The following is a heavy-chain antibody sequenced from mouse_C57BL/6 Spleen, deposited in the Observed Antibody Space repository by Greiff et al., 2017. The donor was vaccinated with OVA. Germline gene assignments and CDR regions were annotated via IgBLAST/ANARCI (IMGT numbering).Heavy chain of an antibody. CDR2: IWWDDDK. D-gene: IGHD1-1*01. CDR3: ARIPHYYGSSYGWYFDV. V-gene: IGHV8-8*01. Sequence: ESGPGILQPSQTLSLTCSFSGFSLSTFGMGVGWIRQPSGKGLEWLAHIWWDDDKYYNPALKSRLTISKDTSKNQVFLKIANVDTADTATYYCARIPHYYGSSYGWYFDVWGTGTTVTVSS. CDR1: GFSLSTFGMG. J-gene: IGHJ1*03.